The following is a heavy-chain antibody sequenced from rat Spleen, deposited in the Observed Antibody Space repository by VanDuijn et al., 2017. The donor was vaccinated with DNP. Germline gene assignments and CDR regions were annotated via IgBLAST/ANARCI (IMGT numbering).Heavy chain of an antibody. CDR2: ITTSDGST. CDR3: ARLGRLLPYWYFDF. J-gene: IGHJ1*01. Sequence: EVELVESGGGLVQPGRSLKLSCAAAGFSFSNYNMAWVRQAPKKGLEWVATITTSDGSTYYPDSVKGRCTISRDDAESSLYLQMNSLKSEDTATYYCARLGRLLPYWYFDFWGPGTMVTVSS. CDR1: GFSFSNYN. D-gene: IGHD4-2*01. V-gene: IGHV5-25*01.